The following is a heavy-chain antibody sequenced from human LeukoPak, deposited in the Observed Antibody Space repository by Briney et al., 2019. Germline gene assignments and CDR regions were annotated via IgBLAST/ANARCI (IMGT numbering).Heavy chain of an antibody. CDR3: TRVGYIDEGIDY. J-gene: IGHJ4*02. D-gene: IGHD5-24*01. CDR1: GFTFRNYW. CDR2: INSDEIST. Sequence: GGSLRLSCAGSGFTFRNYWMHWVRQAPGKGLVWVSRINSDEISTNYADSVQGRFTISRDNAKNSLYLQMNSLRAEDTAIYYCTRVGYIDEGIDYWGQGTLVTVSS. V-gene: IGHV3-74*01.